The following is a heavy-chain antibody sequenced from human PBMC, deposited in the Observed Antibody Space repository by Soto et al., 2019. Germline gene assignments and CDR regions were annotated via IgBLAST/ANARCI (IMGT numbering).Heavy chain of an antibody. Sequence: QVRLQESGPGLVKPSETLSLTCTVSGASISNYYWSWIRQPAGKGLECLGRIYAIGTTTYNPSLRSRFTMLVDTSKNQFSLNLNSVTAADTAVYYCARESRSELGSVEYWGQGTLVTVSS. CDR1: GASISNYY. D-gene: IGHD1-1*01. J-gene: IGHJ4*02. CDR2: IYAIGTT. V-gene: IGHV4-4*07. CDR3: ARESRSELGSVEY.